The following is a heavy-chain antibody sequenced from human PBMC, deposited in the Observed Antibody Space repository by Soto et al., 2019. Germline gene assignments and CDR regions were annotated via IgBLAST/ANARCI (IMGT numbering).Heavy chain of an antibody. CDR1: GFTFSSYS. V-gene: IGHV3-21*01. J-gene: IGHJ4*02. D-gene: IGHD6-13*01. CDR2: ISSSSSYI. Sequence: GGSLRLSCAASGFTFSSYSMNWVRQAPGKGLEWVSSISSSSSYIYYADSVKGRFTISRDNAKNSLYLQMNSLRAEDTAVYYCASLYSSSWYVGFDYWGQGTLVTVSS. CDR3: ASLYSSSWYVGFDY.